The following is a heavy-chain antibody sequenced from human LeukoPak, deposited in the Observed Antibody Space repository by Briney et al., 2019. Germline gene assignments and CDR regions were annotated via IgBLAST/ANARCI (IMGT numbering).Heavy chain of an antibody. D-gene: IGHD3-22*01. Sequence: GGSLRLSCAASGFTFDSHAMHWVRQAPGKGLEWVAVISYDGSNKYYADSVKGRFTISRDNSKNTLYLQMNSLRAEDTALYYCAKGYDSSGYRMGGVFDIWGQGTMVTVSS. V-gene: IGHV3-30-3*01. CDR2: ISYDGSNK. CDR3: AKGYDSSGYRMGGVFDI. J-gene: IGHJ3*02. CDR1: GFTFDSHA.